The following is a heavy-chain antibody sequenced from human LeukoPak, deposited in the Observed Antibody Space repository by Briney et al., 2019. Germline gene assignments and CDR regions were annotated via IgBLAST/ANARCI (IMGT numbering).Heavy chain of an antibody. CDR2: IIPIFGTA. D-gene: IGHD3-22*01. J-gene: IGHJ3*02. V-gene: IGHV1-69*05. Sequence: GASVKVSCKASGGTFSSYAISWVRQAPGQGLEWMGGIIPIFGTANYAQEFQGRVTITTDESTSTAYMELSSLRSEDTAVYYCARDSQSYDSAFDIWGQGTMVTVSS. CDR1: GGTFSSYA. CDR3: ARDSQSYDSAFDI.